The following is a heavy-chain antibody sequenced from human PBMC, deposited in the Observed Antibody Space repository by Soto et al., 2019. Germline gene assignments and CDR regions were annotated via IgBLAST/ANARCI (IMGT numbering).Heavy chain of an antibody. Sequence: PGGSLSLSCAASGFTFSSYAMHWVRQAPGKGLEWVAVISYDGSNKYYADSVKGRFTISRDNSKNTLYLQMNSLRAEDTAVYYCARGPEEDYYYYGMDVWGQGTTVTVSS. CDR3: ARGPEEDYYYYGMDV. V-gene: IGHV3-30-3*01. CDR1: GFTFSSYA. CDR2: ISYDGSNK. J-gene: IGHJ6*02.